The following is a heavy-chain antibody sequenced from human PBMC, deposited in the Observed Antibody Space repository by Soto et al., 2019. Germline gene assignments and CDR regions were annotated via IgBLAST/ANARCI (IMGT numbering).Heavy chain of an antibody. CDR2: LRSTGRNT. V-gene: IGHV3-23*01. J-gene: IGHJ4*02. CDR3: AKTGSNGRYFDY. CDR1: GLIFSNYK. Sequence: PGGSLRLSCAASGLIFSNYKMHWVRQAPGKGLEWVSPLRSTGRNTYYADSVKGRFTISRDNAKNTMYLQMNSLIGEDTAVYYCAKTGSNGRYFDYWGQGTLVTVSS. D-gene: IGHD1-26*01.